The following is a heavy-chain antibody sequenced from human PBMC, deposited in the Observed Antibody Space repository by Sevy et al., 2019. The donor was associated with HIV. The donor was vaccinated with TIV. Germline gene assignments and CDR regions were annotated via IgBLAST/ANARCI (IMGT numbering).Heavy chain of an antibody. V-gene: IGHV3-30-3*01. J-gene: IGHJ4*02. CDR1: GFTFSSYA. D-gene: IGHD3-10*01. Sequence: GGSLRLSCAASGFTFSSYAMHWVRQAPGKGLEWVAVISYDGSNKYYADSVKGRFTISRDNSKNTLYLQMNSLRAEDTAVYYCARSFMVRGVLGGSFDYWGQGTLVTVSS. CDR3: ARSFMVRGVLGGSFDY. CDR2: ISYDGSNK.